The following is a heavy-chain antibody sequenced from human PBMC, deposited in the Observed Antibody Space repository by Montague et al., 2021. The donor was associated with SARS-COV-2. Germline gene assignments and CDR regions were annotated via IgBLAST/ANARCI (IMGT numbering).Heavy chain of an antibody. J-gene: IGHJ6*02. D-gene: IGHD3-10*01. V-gene: IGHV1-24*01. CDR1: GYPLTELS. Sequence: SVKVSCKVSGYPLTELSMHWVRQAPGKGLEWMGGFDPEDGETIYAQKFQGRVTMTEDTSTDTAYMELSSLRSEDTAVYYCATDGGTMVRGPYGMDVWGQGTTVTVSS. CDR3: ATDGGTMVRGPYGMDV. CDR2: FDPEDGET.